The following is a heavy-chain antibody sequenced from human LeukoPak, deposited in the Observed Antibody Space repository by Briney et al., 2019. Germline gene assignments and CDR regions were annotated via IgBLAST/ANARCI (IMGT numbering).Heavy chain of an antibody. Sequence: ASVKVSCKASGYTFTGYYMHWVRQAPGQGLEWMGRINPNSGGTNYAQKFQGRVTMTRDTSISTAYMELSRLRSDDTAVYYCAGVSSGGSSGYLFDYWGQGTLVTVSS. J-gene: IGHJ4*02. V-gene: IGHV1-2*06. CDR2: INPNSGGT. CDR3: AGVSSGGSSGYLFDY. D-gene: IGHD3-22*01. CDR1: GYTFTGYY.